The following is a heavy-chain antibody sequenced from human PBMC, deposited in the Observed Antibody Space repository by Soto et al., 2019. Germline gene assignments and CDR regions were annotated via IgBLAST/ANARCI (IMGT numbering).Heavy chain of an antibody. CDR2: TYYRSKWNN. Sequence: PSQTLSLTCAISGDRVSSSSASWNWLRQSPSRGLEWLGRTYYRSKWNNDYAVSVKSRITIIPDTSENQFSLQVNSVTPEDTAVYYCARAHVGETGYFDYWGQGALVTVSS. CDR3: ARAHVGETGYFDY. D-gene: IGHD3-16*01. V-gene: IGHV6-1*01. CDR1: GDRVSSSSAS. J-gene: IGHJ4*02.